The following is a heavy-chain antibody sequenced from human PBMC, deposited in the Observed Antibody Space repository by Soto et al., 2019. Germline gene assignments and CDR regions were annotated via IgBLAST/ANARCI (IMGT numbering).Heavy chain of an antibody. CDR3: ARQFDYDTSGYYYAY. Sequence: GASVKVSCKASGGTFSKNTISWVRQAPGRGLEWMGGIMPVFGRPNYAQKFQGRVTITADEYTRTAYMELSRLKSDDTAVYYCARQFDYDTSGYYYAYWGKATQVTVCS. D-gene: IGHD3-22*01. J-gene: IGHJ4*02. CDR2: IMPVFGRP. V-gene: IGHV1-69*13. CDR1: GGTFSKNT.